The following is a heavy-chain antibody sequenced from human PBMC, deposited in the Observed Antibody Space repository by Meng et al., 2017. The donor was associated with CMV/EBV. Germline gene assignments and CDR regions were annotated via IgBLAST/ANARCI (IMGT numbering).Heavy chain of an antibody. CDR1: GGSFSGYY. V-gene: IGHV4-34*01. CDR3: ARVWDSGWDY. J-gene: IGHJ4*02. Sequence: VQPQPWGAGVLKPSETLSLTCAVYGGSFSGYYWSWIRQPRGKGLEWIGEINHSGSTNYNPSLKSRVTISVDTSKNQFSLKLSSVTAADTAVYYCARVWDSGWDYWGQGTLVTVSS. CDR2: INHSGST. D-gene: IGHD3-22*01.